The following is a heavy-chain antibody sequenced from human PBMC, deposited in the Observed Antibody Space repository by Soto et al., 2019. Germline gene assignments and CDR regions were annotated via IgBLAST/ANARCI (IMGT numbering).Heavy chain of an antibody. CDR3: ARERGSGWYFGY. J-gene: IGHJ4*02. CDR2: INHSGST. D-gene: IGHD6-19*01. V-gene: IGHV4-34*01. CDR1: GGSFSGYY. Sequence: QVQLQQWGAGLLKPSETLSPTCAVYGGSFSGYYWSWIRQLPGKGLEWIGEINHSGSTNYNPSLKSRVTISVDTSKNQFSLKLSSVTAADTAVYYCARERGSGWYFGYWGQGTLVTVSS.